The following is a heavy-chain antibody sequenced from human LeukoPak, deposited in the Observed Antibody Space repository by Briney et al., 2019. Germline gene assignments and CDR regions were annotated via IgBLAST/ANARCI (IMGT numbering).Heavy chain of an antibody. CDR2: IRYDGSNK. Sequence: PWGYLRLYCAASGFTFSSYGMHWVRQAPGKGLEWVAFIRYDGSNKYYADSVKGRFTISRDNSKNTLYLQMNSLRAEETAVYYCAKDVRRVPAYWGQGNLVTVSS. J-gene: IGHJ4*02. CDR3: AKDVRRVPAY. CDR1: GFTFSSYG. V-gene: IGHV3-30*02. D-gene: IGHD2-2*01.